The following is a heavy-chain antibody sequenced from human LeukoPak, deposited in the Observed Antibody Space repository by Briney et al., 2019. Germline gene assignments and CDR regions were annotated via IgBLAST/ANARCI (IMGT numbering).Heavy chain of an antibody. J-gene: IGHJ4*02. CDR1: GFTFSSYW. Sequence: PGGSLRLSCAASGFTFSSYWMHWVRQAPGKGLVWVSRINSDGSSTSYADSVKGRFTISRDNAKNTLYLQMNSLRAGDTAVYYCARGDGYSYGYIDYWGQGTLVTVSS. CDR2: INSDGSST. V-gene: IGHV3-74*01. D-gene: IGHD5-18*01. CDR3: ARGDGYSYGYIDY.